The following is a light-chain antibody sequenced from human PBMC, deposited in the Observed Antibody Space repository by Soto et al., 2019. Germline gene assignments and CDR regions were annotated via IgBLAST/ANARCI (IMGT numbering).Light chain of an antibody. Sequence: AIQVTQSPSSLSASVGYRLTITCRTSQGIRSALGWYQQKPGKVPKLLIYAASTLQSGVPSRFSGSGSGTDFTLTISSLQPDDFATYYCQHYNSYSEAFGQGTKVDIK. V-gene: IGKV1-13*02. CDR3: QHYNSYSEA. J-gene: IGKJ1*01. CDR2: AAS. CDR1: QGIRSA.